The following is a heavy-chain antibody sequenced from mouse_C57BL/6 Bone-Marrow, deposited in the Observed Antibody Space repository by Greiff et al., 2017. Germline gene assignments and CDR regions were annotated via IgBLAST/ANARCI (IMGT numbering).Heavy chain of an antibody. J-gene: IGHJ2*01. CDR1: GFTFSSYG. CDR3: ARHDGYYFY. V-gene: IGHV5-6*01. Sequence: EVHLVESGGDLVKPGGSLKLSCAASGFTFSSYGMSWVRQTPDKRLEWVATISSGGSYTYYPDSVKGRFTISRDNAKNTLYLQMSSLKSEDTAMYYCARHDGYYFYWGQGTTLTVSS. D-gene: IGHD2-3*01. CDR2: ISSGGSYT.